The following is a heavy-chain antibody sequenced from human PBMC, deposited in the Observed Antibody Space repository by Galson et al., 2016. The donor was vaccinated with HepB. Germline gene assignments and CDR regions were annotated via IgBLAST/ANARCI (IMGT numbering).Heavy chain of an antibody. Sequence: SLRLSCAASGFTFSYYYMSWIRQAPGKGLEWVSYISGDGRTINYADSVKGRFTISRDNAENSLYLHMNSLTGEDTAVYYFARMFPFYSSGWYVRGDGWFDAWGQGTLVTVSS. J-gene: IGHJ5*02. CDR2: ISGDGRTI. V-gene: IGHV3-11*01. D-gene: IGHD6-19*01. CDR3: ARMFPFYSSGWYVRGDGWFDA. CDR1: GFTFSYYY.